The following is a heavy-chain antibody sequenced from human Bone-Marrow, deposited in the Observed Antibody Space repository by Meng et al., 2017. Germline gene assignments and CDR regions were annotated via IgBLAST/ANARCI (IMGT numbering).Heavy chain of an antibody. D-gene: IGHD6-13*01. J-gene: IGHJ1*01. V-gene: IGHV4-31*03. CDR2: IYYSGST. CDR1: GGSISSGGYY. Sequence: QVQLQEPGPGLVKPSQTLSLPCTVSGGSISSGGYYWSWIRQHPGKGLEWIGYIYYSGSTYYNPSLKSRVTISVDTSKNQFSLKLSSVTAADTAVYYCARGPLSAAGTMGYFQHWGQGTLVTVSS. CDR3: ARGPLSAAGTMGYFQH.